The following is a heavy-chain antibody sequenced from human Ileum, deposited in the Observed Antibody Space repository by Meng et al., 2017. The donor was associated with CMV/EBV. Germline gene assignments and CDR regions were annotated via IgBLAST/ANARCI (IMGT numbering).Heavy chain of an antibody. D-gene: IGHD3-10*01. CDR3: ATRGVHDFDH. CDR2: INPSGGST. J-gene: IGHJ4*02. CDR1: GNTFTSYY. V-gene: IGHV1-46*01. Sequence: QVQLGQCGAEVKKPGASVENSCKASGNTFTSYYMNWVRQAPGQGLEWMGIINPSGGSTSYAQKFQGRVTMTRDTSTSTVYMKLSSLRSEDTAVYYCATRGVHDFDHWGQGTLVTVSS.